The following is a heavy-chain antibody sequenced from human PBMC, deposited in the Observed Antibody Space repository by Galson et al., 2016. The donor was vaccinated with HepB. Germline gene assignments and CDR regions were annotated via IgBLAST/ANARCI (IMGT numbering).Heavy chain of an antibody. V-gene: IGHV2-5*02. Sequence: PALVKPTQTLTLTCTVSGFSVSDSGLGVGWIRQPPGKALEWLAVIYWDDDKRYNPSLRDRLAITKDTSKKQVVLTMANMDPVDTGTYYCAQRRVELWPYNLWGQGTLVAVSS. D-gene: IGHD5-24*01. CDR3: AQRRVELWPYNL. CDR2: IYWDDDK. J-gene: IGHJ4*02. CDR1: GFSVSDSGLG.